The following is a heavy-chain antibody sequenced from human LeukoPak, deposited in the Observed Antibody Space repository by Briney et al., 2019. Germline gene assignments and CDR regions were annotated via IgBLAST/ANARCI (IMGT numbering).Heavy chain of an antibody. J-gene: IGHJ4*02. CDR2: IKQDGSEK. CDR3: ARDPLRAVAWELERVDY. CDR1: RFTFDDYG. V-gene: IGHV3-7*01. Sequence: PGGSLRLSCAASRFTFDDYGMSWVRQAPGKGLEGVANIKQDGSEKYYVDSVKGRFTISRDNAKNSLYLQMNSLRAEDTAVYYCARDPLRAVAWELERVDYWGQGTLVTVSS. D-gene: IGHD6-19*01.